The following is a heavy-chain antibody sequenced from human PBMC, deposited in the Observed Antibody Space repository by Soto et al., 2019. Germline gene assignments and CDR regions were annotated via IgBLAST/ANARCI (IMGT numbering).Heavy chain of an antibody. CDR3: ARHKGWLQGPDY. V-gene: IGHV5-10-1*03. J-gene: IGHJ4*02. CDR1: GYSFTNYW. CDR2: IDPSDSYA. D-gene: IGHD5-12*01. Sequence: DVQLVQSGADVKKPGESLRISCQGSGYSFTNYWISWVRQMPGKGLEWMGRIDPSDSYANYSPSFQGHVTISVDKSISTAYLQWSSLKASDTAIYYCARHKGWLQGPDYWGQGILVTVSS.